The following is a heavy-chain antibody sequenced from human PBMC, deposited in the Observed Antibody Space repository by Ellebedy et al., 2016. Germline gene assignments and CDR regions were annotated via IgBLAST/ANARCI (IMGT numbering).Heavy chain of an antibody. CDR1: GFTFSSDA. Sequence: GGSLRLSCAASGFTFSSDAMTWVRQAPGKGLEWVSGISWNSGSIGYADSVKGRFTISRDNAKNSLYLQMNSLRAEDTAVYYCAKELIVWSGYNYFDDWGQGTLVTVSS. J-gene: IGHJ4*02. CDR3: AKELIVWSGYNYFDD. D-gene: IGHD3-3*01. CDR2: ISWNSGSI. V-gene: IGHV3-23*01.